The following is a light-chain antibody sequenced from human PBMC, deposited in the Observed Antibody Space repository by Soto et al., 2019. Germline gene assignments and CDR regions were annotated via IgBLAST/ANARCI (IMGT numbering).Light chain of an antibody. CDR2: DAS. J-gene: IGKJ1*01. Sequence: DIQMTQSPSTLSASVGDRVTITCRASERIGTSLAWYQQKAGKAPKLLIYDASTLEGGVPSRFSGSGSGTEFSLTIGSLQPDDFATYYCHQYHAYSFVQGTKVEIK. V-gene: IGKV1-5*01. CDR1: ERIGTS. CDR3: HQYHAYS.